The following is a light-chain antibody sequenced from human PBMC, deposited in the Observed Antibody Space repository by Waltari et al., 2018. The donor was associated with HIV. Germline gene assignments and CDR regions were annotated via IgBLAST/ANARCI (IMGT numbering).Light chain of an antibody. Sequence: EIVSTQSPAILWVSPGQRAPRCSRGRRSISSNLAWYQQKPGQAPRLLIYGASSRASGSPARFSGSGSGTDFTLTISSLQSEDFAVYYCQQYNNCLSYTVHQTTKVKI. CDR3: QQYNNCLSYT. CDR2: GAS. CDR1: RSISSN. J-gene: IGKJ2*01. V-gene: IGKV3D-15*01.